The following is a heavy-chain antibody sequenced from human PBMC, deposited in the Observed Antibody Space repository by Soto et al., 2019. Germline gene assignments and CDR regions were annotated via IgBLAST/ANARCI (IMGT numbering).Heavy chain of an antibody. CDR3: ARGGYDYVWGSYRSSLFDY. D-gene: IGHD3-16*02. CDR1: GGSISSGGYY. CDR2: IYYSGST. V-gene: IGHV4-31*03. Sequence: KTSETLSLTCTVSGGSISSGGYYWSWIRQHPWKGLEWIGYIYYSGSTYYNPSLKSRVTISVDTSKNQFSLKLSSVTAADTAVYYCARGGYDYVWGSYRSSLFDYWGQGXLVTVYS. J-gene: IGHJ4*02.